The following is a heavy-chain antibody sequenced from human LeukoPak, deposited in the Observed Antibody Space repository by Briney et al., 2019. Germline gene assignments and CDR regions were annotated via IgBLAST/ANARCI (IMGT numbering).Heavy chain of an antibody. Sequence: SEILSLTCTVSGVSISSYYWSWIRQPPGKGLEWIGYIYYSGSTNYNPSLKSRVTISVDTSKNQFSLKLSSVTAADTAVYYCARDVSSYSGSYYFDYWGQGTLVTVSS. D-gene: IGHD1-26*01. V-gene: IGHV4-59*01. J-gene: IGHJ4*02. CDR1: GVSISSYY. CDR2: IYYSGST. CDR3: ARDVSSYSGSYYFDY.